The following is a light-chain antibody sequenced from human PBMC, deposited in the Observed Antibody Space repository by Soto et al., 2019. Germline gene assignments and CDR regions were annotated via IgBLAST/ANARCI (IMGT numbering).Light chain of an antibody. J-gene: IGLJ1*01. CDR1: SSNIESNT. CDR2: TND. V-gene: IGLV1-44*01. Sequence: QSVRTQPPSASGTPGQRVTISCSGSSSNIESNTVYWYQQLPGMAPRLLIHTNDRRPSGVPDRFSGSKSGTSASLAISGLQSEDEADYYCLAWDDSLNGNLSGTGTKVTVL. CDR3: LAWDDSLNGNL.